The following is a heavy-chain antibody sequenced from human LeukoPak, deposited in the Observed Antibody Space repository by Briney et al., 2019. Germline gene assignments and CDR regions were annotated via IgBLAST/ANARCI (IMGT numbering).Heavy chain of an antibody. Sequence: GGSLRLSCAASGFTFTNYAMSWVRQTPGKGLEWVSGISGNTGSTHYAASVKGRFTISRDDSKNTLYLQMNSLRAGDTAVYYCAKAYNSGWYHFDYWGQGTLVTVSS. CDR1: GFTFTNYA. V-gene: IGHV3-23*01. J-gene: IGHJ4*02. CDR2: ISGNTGST. D-gene: IGHD6-19*01. CDR3: AKAYNSGWYHFDY.